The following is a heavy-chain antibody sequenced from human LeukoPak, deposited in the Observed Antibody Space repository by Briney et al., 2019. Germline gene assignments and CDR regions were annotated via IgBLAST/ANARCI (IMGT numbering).Heavy chain of an antibody. V-gene: IGHV4-59*08. D-gene: IGHD3-16*01. CDR3: ARRGQENTMITANNWFDP. CDR2: FYYSGST. CDR1: GGSISSSY. Sequence: PSETLSLTCTVSGGSISSSYWGWIRHPPGKGLEWIGYFYYSGSTKYNPSLQSRVTISVDTSKNQFSLRLYSVTAADTAVYYCARRGQENTMITANNWFDPWGQGTRVTVSS. J-gene: IGHJ5*02.